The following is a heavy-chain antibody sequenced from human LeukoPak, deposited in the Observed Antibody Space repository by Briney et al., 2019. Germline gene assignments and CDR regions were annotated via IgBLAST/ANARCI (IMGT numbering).Heavy chain of an antibody. Sequence: PGGSLRLSCASSGITFHSYGLHWVGQAPGKGLEWVAVLWYDGSNKYYADSVKGRFTISRDDSKNTLYLQMNSLRAEDTAMYYCVRGLPPVMKYYFDYWGQGTLVTVSS. CDR1: GITFHSYG. J-gene: IGHJ4*02. V-gene: IGHV3-33*01. D-gene: IGHD4-11*01. CDR3: VRGLPPVMKYYFDY. CDR2: LWYDGSNK.